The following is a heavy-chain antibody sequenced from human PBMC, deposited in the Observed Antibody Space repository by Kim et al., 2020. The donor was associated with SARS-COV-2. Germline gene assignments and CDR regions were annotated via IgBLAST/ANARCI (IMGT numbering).Heavy chain of an antibody. J-gene: IGHJ4*02. Sequence: GGSLRLSCAASGFIFDDYYMNWIRQAPGKGLEWISSISYTGGTIYYADSVKGRFTISRDNAKHSVYLQLISRRAEDTGVYYCARGGYTAPGIDFWGQGTLVTVTS. D-gene: IGHD6-13*01. CDR3: ARGGYTAPGIDF. V-gene: IGHV3-11*04. CDR2: ISYTGGTI. CDR1: GFIFDDYY.